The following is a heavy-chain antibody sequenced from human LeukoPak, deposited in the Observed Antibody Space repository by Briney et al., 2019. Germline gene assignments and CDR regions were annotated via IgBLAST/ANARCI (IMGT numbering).Heavy chain of an antibody. J-gene: IGHJ4*02. V-gene: IGHV3-23*01. D-gene: IGHD2-15*01. Sequence: GGSLRLSCAASGFTFSSYAMSWVRRAPGKGLEWVSAISGSGGSTYYADSVKGRFTISRDNSKNTLYLQMNSLRAEDTAVYYCAKSGSRYCSGGSCYFDYWGQGTLVTVSS. CDR3: AKSGSRYCSGGSCYFDY. CDR1: GFTFSSYA. CDR2: ISGSGGST.